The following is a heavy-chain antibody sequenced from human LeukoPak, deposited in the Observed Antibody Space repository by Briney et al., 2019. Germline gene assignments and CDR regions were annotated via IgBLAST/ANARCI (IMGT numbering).Heavy chain of an antibody. D-gene: IGHD3-9*01. Sequence: GGSLRLSCAASGFTFSSYAMSWVRQAPGEGLEWVSAISGSGGSTYYADSVKDRFTISRDNSKNTLYLQMNSLRAEDTAVYYCAKELLRTYDILTGYYRFDYWGQGTLVTVSS. CDR2: ISGSGGST. V-gene: IGHV3-23*01. CDR3: AKELLRTYDILTGYYRFDY. CDR1: GFTFSSYA. J-gene: IGHJ4*02.